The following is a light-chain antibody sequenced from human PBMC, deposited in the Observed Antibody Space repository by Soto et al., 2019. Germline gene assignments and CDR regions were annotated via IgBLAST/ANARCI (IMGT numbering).Light chain of an antibody. CDR1: SSDVGSYNL. Sequence: QSALTQPASVSGSPGQSITISCTGTSSDVGSYNLVSWYQQYPGKAPKLMIYEVSKWPSGVSNRFSGSKSGNTASLTISGLQAEDEADYYCSSYAGSNNVIFGGGTQLTVL. CDR2: EVS. CDR3: SSYAGSNNVI. J-gene: IGLJ2*01. V-gene: IGLV2-23*02.